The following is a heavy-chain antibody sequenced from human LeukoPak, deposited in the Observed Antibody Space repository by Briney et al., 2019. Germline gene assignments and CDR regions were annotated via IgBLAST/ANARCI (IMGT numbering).Heavy chain of an antibody. Sequence: AETLSLTCAVSGGFFSGYYWMWIRQTPGKGVEGIGEINHTGDTNYNSSLKRRVSISGHTSKFQFSLKVSSVTAADTAIYYCTIIAASGIPRGYFYMAVWAKGTPGTGSS. CDR2: INHTGDT. CDR3: TIIAASGIPRGYFYMAV. CDR1: GGFFSGYY. D-gene: IGHD6-13*01. J-gene: IGHJ6*03. V-gene: IGHV4-34*01.